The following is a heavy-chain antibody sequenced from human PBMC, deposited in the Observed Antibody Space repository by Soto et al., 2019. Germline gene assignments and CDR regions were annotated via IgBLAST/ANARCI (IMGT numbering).Heavy chain of an antibody. D-gene: IGHD3-22*01. Sequence: QVQLVQSGAEVKKPGAPVKVSCKASGYTFTSYGISWVRQAPGQGLEWMGWISAYNGNTNYAQKLQGRVTMTTDTSTSTAYMELRSLRSDDTAVYYCARVALYYYDSSDNWFDPWGQGTLVTVSS. CDR2: ISAYNGNT. CDR1: GYTFTSYG. J-gene: IGHJ5*02. CDR3: ARVALYYYDSSDNWFDP. V-gene: IGHV1-18*01.